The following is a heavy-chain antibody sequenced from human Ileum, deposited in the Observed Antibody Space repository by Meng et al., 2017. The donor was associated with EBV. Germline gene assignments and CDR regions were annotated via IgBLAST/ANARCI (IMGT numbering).Heavy chain of an antibody. J-gene: IGHJ5*02. CDR2: IDQSGYT. V-gene: IGHV4-34*01. D-gene: IGHD4-23*01. CDR3: ARYGRCNGNSFYCFDP. Sequence: QGRLQAWGTGLLKPSDTLSLTCAVYGGSVNDYYWTWLRQPPGKGLEWIGEIDQSGYTKFNPSLSSRATISRDTSNNQFSLRLNSVTAADTALYYCARYGRCNGNSFYCFDPWGQGTLVTVSS. CDR1: GGSVNDYY.